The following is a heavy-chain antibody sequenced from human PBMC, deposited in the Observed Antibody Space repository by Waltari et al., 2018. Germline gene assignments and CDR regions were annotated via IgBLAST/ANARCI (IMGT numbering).Heavy chain of an antibody. V-gene: IGHV1-8*01. Sequence: QLQLVQSGPEVKQPGASVKVSCEASGYIFTDYDINWVRQAPGQGFEWMGGRNPNSGNTGYAQKFQGRVTMTMNTPTSRAYIELRDLRSDDTAVYYCTRRREFFGPDYWGQGSLVTVSA. J-gene: IGHJ4*02. CDR3: TRRREFFGPDY. CDR2: RNPNSGNT. CDR1: GYIFTDYD. D-gene: IGHD3-3*01.